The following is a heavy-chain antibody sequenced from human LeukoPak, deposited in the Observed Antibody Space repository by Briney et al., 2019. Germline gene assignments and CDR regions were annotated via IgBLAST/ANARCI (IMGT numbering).Heavy chain of an antibody. V-gene: IGHV3-48*03. D-gene: IGHD3-3*01. Sequence: GGSLRLSCAASGFTFSSYGMNWVRQAPGKGLEWVSYISSSGSTIYYADSVKGRFTISRDNAKNSLYLQMNSLRAEDTAVYYCAREVDFWSGFQGYFEYWGQGTLLTVSS. CDR2: ISSSGSTI. CDR1: GFTFSSYG. J-gene: IGHJ4*02. CDR3: AREVDFWSGFQGYFEY.